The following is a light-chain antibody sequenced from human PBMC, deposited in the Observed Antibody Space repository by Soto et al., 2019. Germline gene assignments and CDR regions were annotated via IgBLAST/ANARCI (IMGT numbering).Light chain of an antibody. Sequence: DIQMTQSPSTLSASVGERVTFTSRASQSISSSLAWYQQKPGKAPNLLIYKASSLQSGVPSRFSGSGSGTEFTLTISSLQPDDFATYYCQQGAKYPYTFGHGTKLEIK. V-gene: IGKV1-5*03. CDR2: KAS. J-gene: IGKJ2*01. CDR1: QSISSS. CDR3: QQGAKYPYT.